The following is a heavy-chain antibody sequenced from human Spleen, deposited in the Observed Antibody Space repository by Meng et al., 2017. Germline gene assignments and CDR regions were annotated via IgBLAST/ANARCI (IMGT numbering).Heavy chain of an antibody. J-gene: IGHJ4*02. V-gene: IGHV3-15*01. CDR1: GFSFNNYA. D-gene: IGHD3-22*01. CDR3: TTEYYYDSSGLFDY. Sequence: GESLKISCAASGFSFNNYAMSWVRQAPGKGLEWVGRIKSKKDGGTTDYAAPVKGRFTISRDDSENTLYLQMNSLKTEDTAVYYCTTEYYYDSSGLFDYWARGT. CDR2: IKSKKDGGTT.